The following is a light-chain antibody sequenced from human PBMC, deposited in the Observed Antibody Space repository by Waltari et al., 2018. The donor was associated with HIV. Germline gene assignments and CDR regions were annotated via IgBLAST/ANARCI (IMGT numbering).Light chain of an antibody. CDR1: SSDVGGYNY. CDR3: ISYTSSSTRV. V-gene: IGLV2-14*01. J-gene: IGLJ2*01. Sequence: GSPGQSITISCTGTSSDVGGYNYVSWYQHHPGKAPKLMIYEVSNRPSGVSNRFSGSKSGNTASLTISGLQAEDEADYYCISYTSSSTRVFGGGTKLTVL. CDR2: EVS.